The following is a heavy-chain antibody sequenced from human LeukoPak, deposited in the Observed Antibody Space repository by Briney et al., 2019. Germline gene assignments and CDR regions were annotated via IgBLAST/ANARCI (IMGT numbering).Heavy chain of an antibody. D-gene: IGHD6-19*01. CDR3: ARGIGSGWYEDY. V-gene: IGHV4-39*01. CDR2: IYYSGST. J-gene: IGHJ4*02. Sequence: SETLSLTCTVSGGSISSSSYYWGWIRQPPGKGLEWIGSIYYSGSTYYNPSLKSRVTISVDTSKNQFSLKLSSVTAADTAVYYCARGIGSGWYEDYWGQGTLVTVSS. CDR1: GGSISSSSYY.